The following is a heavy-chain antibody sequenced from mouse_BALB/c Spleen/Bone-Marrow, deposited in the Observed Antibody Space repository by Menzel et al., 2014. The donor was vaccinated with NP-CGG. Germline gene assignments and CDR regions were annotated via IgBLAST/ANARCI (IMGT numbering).Heavy chain of an antibody. Sequence: QVQLQQSGAELVKPGASVKLSCKASGYTFTGYWMHWVKQRPGQGLEWIGEIDPSDSHTNYNQKFKGKATLTVDKSSSTAYKQLSSLTSEDSAVYFCARWLLRYYAMDDWGQGTSVTVSS. V-gene: IGHV1-69*02. CDR2: IDPSDSHT. D-gene: IGHD2-3*01. CDR1: GYTFTGYW. J-gene: IGHJ4*01. CDR3: ARWLLRYYAMDD.